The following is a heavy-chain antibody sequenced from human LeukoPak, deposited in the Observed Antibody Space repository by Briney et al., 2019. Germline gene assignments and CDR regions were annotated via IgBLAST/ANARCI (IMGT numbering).Heavy chain of an antibody. CDR3: ARVKGYCSSTSCYYYYGMDV. J-gene: IGHJ6*02. Sequence: SETLSLTCAVYGGSFSGYYWGWIRQPPGKGLEWIGEINHSGSTNYNPSLKSRVTISVDTSKNQFSLKLSSVTAADTAVYYCARVKGYCSSTSCYYYYGMDVWGQGTTVTASS. CDR2: INHSGST. CDR1: GGSFSGYY. V-gene: IGHV4-34*01. D-gene: IGHD2-2*01.